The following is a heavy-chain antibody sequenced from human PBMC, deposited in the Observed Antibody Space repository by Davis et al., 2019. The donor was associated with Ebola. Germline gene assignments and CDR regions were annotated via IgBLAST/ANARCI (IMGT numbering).Heavy chain of an antibody. Sequence: SVKVSCKASGFSFTSATVQWVRQARGQRLEYIGWIVVGSENTNYAEKFQERVTITRDMSTATPFMEMSSLRSDDTAVYYCAADSGTYHDAVDLWGQGTMVTVSS. D-gene: IGHD1-26*01. CDR1: GFSFTSAT. CDR2: IVVGSENT. CDR3: AADSGTYHDAVDL. J-gene: IGHJ3*01. V-gene: IGHV1-58*01.